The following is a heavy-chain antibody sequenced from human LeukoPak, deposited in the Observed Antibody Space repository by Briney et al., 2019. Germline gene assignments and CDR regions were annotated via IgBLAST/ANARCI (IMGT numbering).Heavy chain of an antibody. CDR1: GGSFSGYY. J-gene: IGHJ4*02. CDR3: ARLARKYCSSTSCPIDY. V-gene: IGHV4-34*01. CDR2: INHSGST. Sequence: SETLSLTCAVYGGSFSGYYWSWIRQPPGKGLEWIGEINHSGSTNYNPSLKSRVTISVDTSKNQFSLKLSSVTAADTAVYYCARLARKYCSSTSCPIDYWGQGTLVTVSS. D-gene: IGHD2-2*01.